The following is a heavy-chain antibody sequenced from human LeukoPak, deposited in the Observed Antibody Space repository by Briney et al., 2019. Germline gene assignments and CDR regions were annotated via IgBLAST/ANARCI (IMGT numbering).Heavy chain of an antibody. CDR1: GYTFTGYY. CDR2: INPNSGGT. V-gene: IGHV1-2*06. CDR3: ARDLFLASSGEIDP. Sequence: ASVTVSCKASGYTFTGYYMHWVRQAPGQGLEWMGRINPNSGGTNYAQKFQGRVTMTRDTSISTAYMELSRLRSDDTAVYYCARDLFLASSGEIDPWGQGTLVTVSS. D-gene: IGHD2-15*01. J-gene: IGHJ5*02.